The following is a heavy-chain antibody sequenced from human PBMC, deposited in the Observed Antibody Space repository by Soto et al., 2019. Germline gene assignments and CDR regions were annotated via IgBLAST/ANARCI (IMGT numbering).Heavy chain of an antibody. CDR2: IYWNDEK. CDR3: AHRRGYCSSTICYTQRFDS. V-gene: IGHV2-5*01. D-gene: IGHD2-2*02. Sequence: SGPTLVNPTQTLTLTCTFSGFSLNTTEVGVAWIRQPPGRALEWLSLIYWNDEKRYSPSLRSRLTVSRHTSKSQVVLTLTNVDPADTGTYYCAHRRGYCSSTICYTQRFDSWGQGTLVTVSS. J-gene: IGHJ5*01. CDR1: GFSLNTTEVG.